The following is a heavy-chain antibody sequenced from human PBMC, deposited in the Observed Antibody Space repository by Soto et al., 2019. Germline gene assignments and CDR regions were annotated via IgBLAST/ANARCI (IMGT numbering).Heavy chain of an antibody. CDR1: GCFISSSSYY. CDR2: IYYSGST. D-gene: IGHD3-22*01. CDR3: ASLDHYDISGIMGPDY. J-gene: IGHJ4*02. V-gene: IGHV4-39*01. Sequence: PSEPLSITCSVSGCFISSSSYYWGWIRQPPGKGLEWIGSIYYSGSTYYNPSLKTRVTISADTSKNRFSLKLNSVTASDTAVYYCASLDHYDISGIMGPDYWGQGTLVTVSS.